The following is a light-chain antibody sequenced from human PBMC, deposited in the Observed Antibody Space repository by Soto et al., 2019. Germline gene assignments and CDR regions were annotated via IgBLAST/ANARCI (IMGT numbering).Light chain of an antibody. CDR1: RSVSSSF. V-gene: IGKV3-20*01. J-gene: IGKJ1*01. Sequence: EIVLTQSPGTLSLSPGERATLSCRASRSVSSSFLAWYQQKPGQAPRLLIYGASNRATGIPDRFSGSGSGTDFTLTISRLEPEDFAVYYCQQYVTSPWAFGQGTKVDIK. CDR2: GAS. CDR3: QQYVTSPWA.